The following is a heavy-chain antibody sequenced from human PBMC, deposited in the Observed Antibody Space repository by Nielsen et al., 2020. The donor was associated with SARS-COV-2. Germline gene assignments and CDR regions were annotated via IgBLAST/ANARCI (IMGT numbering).Heavy chain of an antibody. CDR1: GLSFNSYA. CDR2: IFASGAGT. J-gene: IGHJ3*02. CDR3: ARDLSFSPATWDAFDI. Sequence: GESLKISCAASGLSFNSYAMTWVRQAPGKGLEWVSAIFASGAGTYYADSVKGRFTISRDNSKNTLYLQMNSLRAEDTAVYYCARDLSFSPATWDAFDIWGQGTMVTVSS. V-gene: IGHV3-23*01. D-gene: IGHD6-25*01.